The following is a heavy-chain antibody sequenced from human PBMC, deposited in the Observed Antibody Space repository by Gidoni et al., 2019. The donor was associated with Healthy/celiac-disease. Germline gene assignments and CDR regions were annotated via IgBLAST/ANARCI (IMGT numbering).Heavy chain of an antibody. J-gene: IGHJ4*02. V-gene: IGHV3-48*02. Sequence: EVQLVESGGGLVQPGGSLRLSCAASGFTFSSSSMNWVRQAPGKGLEWVSYISSSSSTIYYADSVKGRFTISRDNAKNSLYLQMNSLRDEDTAVYYCARGGLYYYDSSGYYPNPSDYWGQGTLVTVSS. CDR2: ISSSSSTI. CDR3: ARGGLYYYDSSGYYPNPSDY. CDR1: GFTFSSSS. D-gene: IGHD3-22*01.